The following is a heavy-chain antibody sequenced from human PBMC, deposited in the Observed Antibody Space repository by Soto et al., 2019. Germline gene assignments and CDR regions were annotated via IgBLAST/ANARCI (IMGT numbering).Heavy chain of an antibody. CDR3: ARELEYCSNGVCYPYFDS. V-gene: IGHV3-48*04. D-gene: IGHD2-8*01. CDR2: ISSSSYTI. CDR1: GFSFRSYS. J-gene: IGHJ4*02. Sequence: EVQLEESGGGLVQPGGSLRLSCAASGFSFRSYSMNWVRQAPGKGLEWLSDISSSSYTIYYADSVKGRFPISRDNAKNSLYLQMDSLRAEDTAVYYCARELEYCSNGVCYPYFDSWGQGTLVTVSS.